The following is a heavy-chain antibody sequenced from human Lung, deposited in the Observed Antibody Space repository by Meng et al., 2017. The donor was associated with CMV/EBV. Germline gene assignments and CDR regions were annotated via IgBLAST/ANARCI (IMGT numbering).Heavy chain of an antibody. Sequence: SXAASGFTFSSYSMNWVRQAPGKGLEWVSSISSSSSYIYYADSVKGRFTISRDNAKNSLYPQMNSLRAEDTAVYYCARERTQDDFWSGYCFDYWGQGTLVXVSS. CDR3: ARERTQDDFWSGYCFDY. J-gene: IGHJ4*02. CDR2: ISSSSSYI. CDR1: GFTFSSYS. D-gene: IGHD3-3*01. V-gene: IGHV3-21*01.